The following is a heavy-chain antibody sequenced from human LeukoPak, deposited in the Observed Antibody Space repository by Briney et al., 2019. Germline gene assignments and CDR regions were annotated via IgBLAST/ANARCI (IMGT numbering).Heavy chain of an antibody. V-gene: IGHV3-9*03. Sequence: GGSLRLSCAASGFTFDDYAMHWVRQAPGKGLEWVSGISWNSGSIGYADSVKGRFTISRDNAKNSLYLQMNSLRAEDMALYYCAKDQGYCSSTSCYCSGMDVWGKGTTVTVSS. CDR3: AKDQGYCSSTSCYCSGMDV. J-gene: IGHJ6*03. CDR2: ISWNSGSI. D-gene: IGHD2-2*01. CDR1: GFTFDDYA.